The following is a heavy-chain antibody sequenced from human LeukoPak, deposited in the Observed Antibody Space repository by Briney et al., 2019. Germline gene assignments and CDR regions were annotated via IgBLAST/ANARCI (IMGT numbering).Heavy chain of an antibody. CDR2: IYHSGST. J-gene: IGHJ5*02. CDR3: ARHIAVAAYLNWFDP. D-gene: IGHD6-19*01. CDR1: GGSISSSNW. Sequence: SGTLSLTCAVSGGSISSSNWWSWVRQPPGKGLEWIGEIYHSGSTYYNPSLKSRVTISVDTSKNQFSLKLSSVTAADTAVYYCARHIAVAAYLNWFDPWGQGTLVTVSS. V-gene: IGHV4-4*02.